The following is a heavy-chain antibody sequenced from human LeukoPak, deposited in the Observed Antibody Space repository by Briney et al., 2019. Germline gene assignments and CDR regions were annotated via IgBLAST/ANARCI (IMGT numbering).Heavy chain of an antibody. CDR3: AKDGYSSSESAFDI. V-gene: IGHV3-23*01. CDR2: ISGSGGST. Sequence: AGGSLRLSCAASGCTFSSYAMSWVRQAPGKGLEWVSAISGSGGSTYYADSVKGRFTISRDNSKNTLYLQMNSLRAEDTAVYYCAKDGYSSSESAFDIWGQGTMVTVSS. J-gene: IGHJ3*02. CDR1: GCTFSSYA. D-gene: IGHD6-13*01.